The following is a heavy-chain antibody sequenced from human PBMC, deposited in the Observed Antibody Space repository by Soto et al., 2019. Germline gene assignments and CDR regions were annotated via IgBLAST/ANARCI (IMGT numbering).Heavy chain of an antibody. D-gene: IGHD3-22*01. CDR1: GYTLTELS. CDR3: ATDPPGSDSSGYYA. CDR2: FDPEDGET. V-gene: IGHV1-24*01. Sequence: GASVKVSCKVSGYTLTELSMHWVRQAPGKGLERMGGFDPEDGETIYAQKFQGRVTMTEDTSTDTAYMELSSLRSEDTAVYYCATDPPGSDSSGYYAWGQGTMVTVSS. J-gene: IGHJ3*01.